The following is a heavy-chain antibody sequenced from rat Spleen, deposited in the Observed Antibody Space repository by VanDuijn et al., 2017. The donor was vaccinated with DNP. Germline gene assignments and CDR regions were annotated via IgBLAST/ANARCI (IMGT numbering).Heavy chain of an antibody. CDR3: TWGAADA. V-gene: IGHV5-20*01. D-gene: IGHD1-2*01. CDR2: ISYDGVSI. CDR1: GFTFSDYY. J-gene: IGHJ4*01. Sequence: EVQLVASGGGLVEPGRSLKLSCAASGFTFSDYYMAWVRQAPRKGLAWVASISYDGVSIHYRDSVKGRFTISRDNAKSSLYLQMDSLRSEDTATYYCTWGAADAWGQGTSVTVSS.